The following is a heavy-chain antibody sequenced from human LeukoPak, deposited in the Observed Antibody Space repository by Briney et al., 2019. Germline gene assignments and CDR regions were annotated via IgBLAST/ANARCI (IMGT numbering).Heavy chain of an antibody. D-gene: IGHD3-10*01. CDR3: ARDGYGSGFGDYFDY. V-gene: IGHV3-7*03. Sequence: GGSLRLSCAASGFTFSTYWMTWVRQAPGKGLEWVANIKPDGSQIYYVDSVKGRFTISRDSAKNSLYLQMNSLRAEDTAVYYCARDGYGSGFGDYFDYWGQGTLVTVSS. CDR1: GFTFSTYW. CDR2: IKPDGSQI. J-gene: IGHJ4*02.